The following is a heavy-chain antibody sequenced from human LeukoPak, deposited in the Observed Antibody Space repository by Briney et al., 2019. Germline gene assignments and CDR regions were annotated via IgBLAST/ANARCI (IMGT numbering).Heavy chain of an antibody. CDR1: GFTFKNYA. J-gene: IGHJ1*01. CDR3: ANYRSGGGGYYSGLEH. Sequence: GGPLTLSCAASGFTFKNYAMTWVRQAPGKGLEWVSRTSGSGDIRLYADSVKGRLTISRTNSENRLYLQMNSLRADDSGVYYCANYRSGGGGYYSGLEHWGQGTQVTVSS. V-gene: IGHV3-23*01. D-gene: IGHD2-15*01. CDR2: TSGSGDIR.